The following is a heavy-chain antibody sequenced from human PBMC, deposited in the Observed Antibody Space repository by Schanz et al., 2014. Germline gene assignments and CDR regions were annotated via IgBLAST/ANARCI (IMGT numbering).Heavy chain of an antibody. V-gene: IGHV3-23*04. D-gene: IGHD5-18*01. CDR2: ISGSGGST. CDR3: AKDAENTAMITDYFDY. CDR1: GFTFSTHA. J-gene: IGHJ4*02. Sequence: EVQLVESGGGLVQPGGSLRLSCAASGFTFSTHAMSWVRQAPGKGLEWVSAISGSGGSTYYADSVKGRFTISRDNSKNTLYLQMNSLRAEDTAVYYCAKDAENTAMITDYFDYWGQGTLVTASS.